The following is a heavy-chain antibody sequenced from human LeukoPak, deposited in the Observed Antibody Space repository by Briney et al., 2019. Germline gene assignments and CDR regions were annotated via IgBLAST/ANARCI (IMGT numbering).Heavy chain of an antibody. V-gene: IGHV3-30-3*01. J-gene: IGHJ4*02. D-gene: IGHD5-12*01. CDR3: AGDENTVATGPDY. CDR2: ISYDGSNK. Sequence: PGRSLRLSCAASGFAFSDYAMHWVRQAPGKGLEWVAVISYDGSNKYYADSVKGRFTISRENSKNTLYLQMNSLRREDTAVYYCAGDENTVATGPDYWGQGTLVTVSS. CDR1: GFAFSDYA.